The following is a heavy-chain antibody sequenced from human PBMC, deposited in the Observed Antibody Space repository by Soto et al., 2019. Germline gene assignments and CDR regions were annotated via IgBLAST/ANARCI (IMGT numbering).Heavy chain of an antibody. V-gene: IGHV4-61*01. CDR1: GGSVSSGSYY. CDR3: ARVPGTTSGAFPRAPSYYYYGMDV. J-gene: IGHJ6*02. D-gene: IGHD1-7*01. CDR2: IYYSGST. Sequence: PSETLSLTCTVSGGSVSSGSYYWSWIRQPPGKGLEWIGYIYYSGSTNYNPSLRSRVTISVDTSKNQFSLKLSSVTAADTAVYYCARVPGTTSGAFPRAPSYYYYGMDVWGQGTTVTVSS.